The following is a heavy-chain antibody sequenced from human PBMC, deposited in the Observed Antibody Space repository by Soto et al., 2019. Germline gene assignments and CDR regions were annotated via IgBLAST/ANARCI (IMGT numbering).Heavy chain of an antibody. CDR3: ARSRGTTVTRGVPYYFDY. CDR2: IHRDGDEK. V-gene: IGHV3-7*01. Sequence: GGSLRLSCAASGFTFSNFWMTWVRQAPGKGLEWVANIHRDGDEKQYVDSVKGRFTISRDNAKDSLFLQMNSLRAGDTAVYYCARSRGTTVTRGVPYYFDYWGQGTLVTVSS. D-gene: IGHD4-17*01. CDR1: GFTFSNFW. J-gene: IGHJ4*02.